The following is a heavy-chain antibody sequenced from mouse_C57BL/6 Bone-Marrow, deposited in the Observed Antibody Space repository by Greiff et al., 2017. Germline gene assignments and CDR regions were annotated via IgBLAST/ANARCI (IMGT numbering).Heavy chain of an antibody. CDR3: ARQALYYAMDY. V-gene: IGHV5-9*01. J-gene: IGHJ4*01. Sequence: EVQRVESGGGLVKPGGSLKLSCAASGFTFSSYTMSWVRQTPEKRLEWVATISGGGGNTYYPASVQGRFTISRDNAKNTLYLQMSSLRSEDTALYYCARQALYYAMDYWGQGTSVTVSS. CDR2: ISGGGGNT. CDR1: GFTFSSYT.